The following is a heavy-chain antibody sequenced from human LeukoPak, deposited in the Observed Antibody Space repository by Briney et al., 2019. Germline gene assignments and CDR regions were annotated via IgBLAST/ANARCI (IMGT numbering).Heavy chain of an antibody. CDR2: INHSGST. Sequence: SETLSLTCAVYGGSFSGYYWSWIRQPPGKRLEWIGEINHSGSTNYNPSLKSRVTISVDTSKNQFSLKLSSVTAADTAVYYCARGLKSLNYDFWSGYSSCWFDPWGQGTLVTVSS. CDR1: GGSFSGYY. J-gene: IGHJ5*02. V-gene: IGHV4-34*01. CDR3: ARGLKSLNYDFWSGYSSCWFDP. D-gene: IGHD3-3*01.